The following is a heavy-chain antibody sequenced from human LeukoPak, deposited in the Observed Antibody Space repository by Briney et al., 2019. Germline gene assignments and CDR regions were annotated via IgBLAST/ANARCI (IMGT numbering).Heavy chain of an antibody. CDR3: ARRGYDYSGYYWAFDM. Sequence: GESLKISCKGSGYRFTNYWIAWVRQMPGKGLEWMGIIFCDESDLRYSPSFQGQVTISVDKSINTAYLQLSSLKASDTAMYYCARRGYDYSGYYWAFDMWGQGTMVTVSS. D-gene: IGHD3-22*01. CDR1: GYRFTNYW. J-gene: IGHJ3*02. CDR2: IFCDESDL. V-gene: IGHV5-51*01.